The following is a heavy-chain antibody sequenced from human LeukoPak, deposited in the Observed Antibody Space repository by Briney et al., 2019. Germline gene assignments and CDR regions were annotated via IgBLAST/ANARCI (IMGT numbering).Heavy chain of an antibody. D-gene: IGHD6-13*01. CDR2: IIPIFGTA. CDR3: ARGDAAAADWFDP. Sequence: SVKVSCKASGGTFSSYAISWVRQAPGQGLEWMGGIIPIFGTANYAQKFQGRVTITADESTSTAYMELSSLRSEDTAVYYCARGDAAAADWFDPWGQGTLVTVSS. J-gene: IGHJ5*02. CDR1: GGTFSSYA. V-gene: IGHV1-69*13.